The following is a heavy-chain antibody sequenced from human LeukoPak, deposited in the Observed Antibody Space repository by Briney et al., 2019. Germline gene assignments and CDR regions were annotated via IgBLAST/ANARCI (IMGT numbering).Heavy chain of an antibody. CDR3: ARSPAALAVAGTCDX. CDR2: ISAYNGNT. CDR1: GYTFTSYG. Sequence: ASVKVSCKASGYTFTSYGISWVRQAPGQGLEWMGWISAYNGNTNYAQKLQGRVTMTTDTSTSTAYMELRSLRSDDTAVYYCARSPAALAVAGTCDXXXQGTLXTVSS. V-gene: IGHV1-18*01. J-gene: IGHJ4*02. D-gene: IGHD6-19*01.